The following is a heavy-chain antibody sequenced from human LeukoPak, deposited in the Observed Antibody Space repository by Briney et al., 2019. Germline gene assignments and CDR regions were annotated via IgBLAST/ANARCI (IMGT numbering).Heavy chain of an antibody. CDR3: ARLGRNGWQYYSGLDV. D-gene: IGHD6-19*01. J-gene: IGHJ6*02. Sequence: PSETLSLTCTVSGGSVDTSGHYWAWIRQPPGRGLEWIGSFHYPGTTHYNPSLASRVTISVDTSRNQFSLKLSSLTAADTAMYFCARLGRNGWQYYSGLDVWGQGTTVTVSS. V-gene: IGHV4-39*01. CDR2: FHYPGTT. CDR1: GGSVDTSGHY.